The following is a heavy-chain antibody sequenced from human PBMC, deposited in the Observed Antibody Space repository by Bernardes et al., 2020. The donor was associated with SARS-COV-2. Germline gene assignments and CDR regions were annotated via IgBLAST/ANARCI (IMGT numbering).Heavy chain of an antibody. D-gene: IGHD2-8*01. V-gene: IGHV3-7*01. CDR3: ARGCTNDVCYSCFFDL. Sequence: GGSLRLSCAASGFTASSHWMSWVRQAPGKGLEWVASINKDGSEKRYVDSVKGRFTISTDNAQNSLYLQMSSLRDEDTAVYYCARGCTNDVCYSCFFDLWGRGTLVTVSS. CDR1: GFTASSHW. CDR2: INKDGSEK. J-gene: IGHJ2*01.